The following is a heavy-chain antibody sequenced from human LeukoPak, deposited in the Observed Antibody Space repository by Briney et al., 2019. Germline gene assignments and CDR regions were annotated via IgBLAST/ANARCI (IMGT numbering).Heavy chain of an antibody. CDR2: ISGSGGST. D-gene: IGHD5-12*01. V-gene: IGHV3-23*01. CDR1: GFTFSSYA. J-gene: IGHJ4*02. Sequence: GGSLRLSCAASGFTFSSYAMSWVRQAPGKGLEWVSAISGSGGSTYYADSVKGRFTISRDNSKNTLYLQMNSLRAEDTAVYYWAKDRALSGYEGCWGQGTLVTVSS. CDR3: AKDRALSGYEGC.